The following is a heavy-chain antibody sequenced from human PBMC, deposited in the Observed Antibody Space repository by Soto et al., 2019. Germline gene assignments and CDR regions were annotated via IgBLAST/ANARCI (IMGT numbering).Heavy chain of an antibody. Sequence: GGSLRLSCAASGFTFDDYAMHWVRQAPGQGLEWVSGISWSSGIIDYADSVKGRFTISRDNAKNSLYLQMNSLRPDDTALYYCVKDTRYCGSTTCYPFDSWGQGALVTVSS. V-gene: IGHV3-9*01. CDR3: VKDTRYCGSTTCYPFDS. CDR2: ISWSSGII. D-gene: IGHD2-2*01. CDR1: GFTFDDYA. J-gene: IGHJ4*02.